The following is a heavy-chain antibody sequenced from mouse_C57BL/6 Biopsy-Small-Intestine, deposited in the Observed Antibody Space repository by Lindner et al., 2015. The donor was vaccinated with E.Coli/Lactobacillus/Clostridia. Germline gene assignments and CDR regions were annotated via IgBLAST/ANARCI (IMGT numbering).Heavy chain of an antibody. CDR3: ARSNMGEFAY. Sequence: VQLRESGPELVKPGASVKISCKASGYAFSSSWMNWVKQRPGKGLEWIGRIYPGDGDTNYNGKFKGKATLTADKSSSTAYMQLSSLTSEDSAVYFCARSNMGEFAYWGQGTLVTVSA. D-gene: IGHD1-1*02. J-gene: IGHJ3*01. V-gene: IGHV1-82*01. CDR1: GYAFSSSW. CDR2: IYPGDGDT.